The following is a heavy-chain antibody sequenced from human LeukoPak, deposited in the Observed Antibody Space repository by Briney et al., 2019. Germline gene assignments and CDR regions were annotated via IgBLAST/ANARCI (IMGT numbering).Heavy chain of an antibody. CDR2: ISYDGSNK. Sequence: GGSLRLSCAASGFTFSSYGMHWVRQAPGKGLEWVAVISYDGSNKYYADSVKGRFTISRDNSKNTLYLQMNSLGAEDTAVYYCAKDRLAAAGTSEFDYWGQGTLVTVSS. V-gene: IGHV3-30*18. D-gene: IGHD6-13*01. CDR3: AKDRLAAAGTSEFDY. CDR1: GFTFSSYG. J-gene: IGHJ4*02.